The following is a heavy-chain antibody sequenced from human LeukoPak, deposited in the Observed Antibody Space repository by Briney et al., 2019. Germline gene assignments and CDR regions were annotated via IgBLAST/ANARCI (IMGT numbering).Heavy chain of an antibody. J-gene: IGHJ5*02. Sequence: SGTLSLTCSVSGYSIDNGYYWAWIRQPPGKGLEWIGSIYHSGSAYYNPSLKSRVTISVDTSKNQFSLKLSSVTAADTAVYYCARLKVYGSGSYYPAKNWFDPWGQGTLVTVSS. D-gene: IGHD3-10*01. V-gene: IGHV4-38-2*02. CDR1: GYSIDNGYY. CDR2: IYHSGSA. CDR3: ARLKVYGSGSYYPAKNWFDP.